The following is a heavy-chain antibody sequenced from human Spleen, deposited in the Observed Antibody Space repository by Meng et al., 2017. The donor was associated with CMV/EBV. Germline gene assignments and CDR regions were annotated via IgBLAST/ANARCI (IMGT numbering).Heavy chain of an antibody. CDR1: GYTFTAYY. CDR3: ARGNVLLWFGPFDY. CDR2: INPNSGGT. V-gene: IGHV1-2*02. Sequence: ASVKVSCKASGYTFTAYYIHWVRQAPGQGLEWMGWINPNSGGTNYAQKFQGRVTMIRDTSISTAYMELSRLRSDDTAVYYCARGNVLLWFGPFDYWGQGTLVTVSS. D-gene: IGHD3-10*01. J-gene: IGHJ4*02.